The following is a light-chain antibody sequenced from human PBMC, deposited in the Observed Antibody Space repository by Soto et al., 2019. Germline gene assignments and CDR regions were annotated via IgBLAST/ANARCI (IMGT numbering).Light chain of an antibody. CDR2: AAS. CDR1: QHIGNY. CDR3: QQSSSIPIT. Sequence: DIEMTQSPSSLSASVGDRFTIXXRASQHIGNYLSWYQQKPGKAPKXLIHAASSLQSGVPSRFSGSGSGTDFTLTISSLQPEDFATYYCQQSSSIPITFGQGTRLEIK. V-gene: IGKV1-39*01. J-gene: IGKJ5*01.